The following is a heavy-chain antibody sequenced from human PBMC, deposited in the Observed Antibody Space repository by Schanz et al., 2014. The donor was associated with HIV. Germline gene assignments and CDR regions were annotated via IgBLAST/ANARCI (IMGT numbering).Heavy chain of an antibody. CDR1: GYTFTNYG. CDR2: INPKSGDT. V-gene: IGHV1-2*02. CDR3: ARDLDDVLARFDY. D-gene: IGHD3-9*01. Sequence: QVQLVQSGTEVKKPGASVKVSCKTSGYTFTNYGVTWVRQAPGQGLQWMGWINPKSGDTSYAQKFQGRVTMTRDTSISTAYMSLSRLRSDDTAVYFCARDLDDVLARFDYWGQGTLVTVSS. J-gene: IGHJ4*02.